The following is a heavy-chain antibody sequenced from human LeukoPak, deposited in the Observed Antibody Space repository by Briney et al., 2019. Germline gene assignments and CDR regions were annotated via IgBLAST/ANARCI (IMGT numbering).Heavy chain of an antibody. CDR1: GFTLSSYS. D-gene: IGHD2-21*01. Sequence: GGSLRLSCAASGFTLSSYSMNWVRQAPGKGLEWVSSISSSSSYMYYADSVKGRFTISRDDAKKSLYLQMNSLRAEDTAVYFCARFAEVYYYVDVWGTGTTVIVSS. CDR3: ARFAEVYYYVDV. J-gene: IGHJ6*03. V-gene: IGHV3-21*01. CDR2: ISSSSSYM.